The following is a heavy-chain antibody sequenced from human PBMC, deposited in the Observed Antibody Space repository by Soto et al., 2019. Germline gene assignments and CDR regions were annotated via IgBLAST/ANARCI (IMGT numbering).Heavy chain of an antibody. CDR3: ARQVYDFWSGPPGGGAFDI. CDR1: GGSISSYY. J-gene: IGHJ3*02. D-gene: IGHD3-3*01. V-gene: IGHV4-59*08. Sequence: SETLSLTCTVSGGSISSYYWSWIRQPPGKGLEWIGYIYYSGSTNYNPSLKSRVTISVDTSKNQFSLKLSSVTAADTAVYYCARQVYDFWSGPPGGGAFDIWGQGTMVTVSS. CDR2: IYYSGST.